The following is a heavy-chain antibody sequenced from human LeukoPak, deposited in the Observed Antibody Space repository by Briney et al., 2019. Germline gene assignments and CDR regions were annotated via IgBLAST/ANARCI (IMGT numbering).Heavy chain of an antibody. J-gene: IGHJ6*03. CDR1: GFTFSSYA. V-gene: IGHV3-23*01. D-gene: IGHD3-9*01. CDR2: ISGSGGSI. CDR3: ARARYFDWLTRYYYYMDV. Sequence: GGSLRLSCAASGFTFSSYAMSWVRQAPGKGLEWVSAISGSGGSIYYADSVKGRFTISRDNAKNSLYLQMNSLRAEDTAVYSCARARYFDWLTRYYYYMDVWGKGTTVTVSS.